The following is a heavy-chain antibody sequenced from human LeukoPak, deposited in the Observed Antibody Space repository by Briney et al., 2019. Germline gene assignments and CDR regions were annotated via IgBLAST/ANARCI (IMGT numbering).Heavy chain of an antibody. Sequence: GRSLRLSCAASGFTFSSYAISWVRQAPGQGLEWMGGIIPIFGTANYAQKFQGRVTITADESTSTAYMELSSLRSEDTAVYYCASALVEDPTWDYWGQGTLVTVSS. CDR1: GFTFSSYA. D-gene: IGHD3-16*01. CDR2: IIPIFGTA. CDR3: ASALVEDPTWDY. J-gene: IGHJ4*02. V-gene: IGHV1-69*01.